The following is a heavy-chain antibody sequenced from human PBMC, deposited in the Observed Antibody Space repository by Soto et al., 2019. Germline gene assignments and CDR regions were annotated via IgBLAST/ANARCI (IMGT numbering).Heavy chain of an antibody. D-gene: IGHD3-3*01. V-gene: IGHV1-18*01. J-gene: IGHJ3*02. CDR2: ISAYNGNT. Sequence: QVQLVQSGAEVKKPGASVKVSCKASGYTFTSYGISWVRQAPGQGLEWMGWISAYNGNTNYAQKLQGRVTMTTDTSTSTAYMELRSLRSDDTAVYYCARTPYYDFWSGYPRAFDIWRQGTMVTVSS. CDR3: ARTPYYDFWSGYPRAFDI. CDR1: GYTFTSYG.